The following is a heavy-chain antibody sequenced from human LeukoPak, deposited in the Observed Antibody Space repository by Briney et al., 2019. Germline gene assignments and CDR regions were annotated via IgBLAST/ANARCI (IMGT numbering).Heavy chain of an antibody. V-gene: IGHV4-30-4*01. Sequence: SETLSLTCTVSGGSISSGGYYWSWIRQPPGKGLEWIGYIYYSGSTYYNPSLKSRVTISVDTSKNQFSLKLSSVTAADTAVYYCARARGVYLQFDPWGQGTLVTVSS. CDR3: ARARGVYLQFDP. CDR2: IYYSGST. CDR1: GGSISSGGYY. D-gene: IGHD3-22*01. J-gene: IGHJ5*02.